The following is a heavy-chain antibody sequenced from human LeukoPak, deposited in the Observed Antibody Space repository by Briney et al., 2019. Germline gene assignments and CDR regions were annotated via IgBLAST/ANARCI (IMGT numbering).Heavy chain of an antibody. CDR1: GFSFSGSD. Sequence: PGGSLRLSCAASGFSFSGSDVHWVRQASGKGLEWVGRISTKVNNYATAYVASVKGRFTISRDDSRNTAYLQMNSLKTEDTAFYYCTVYIRGHYWGQGTQVTVSS. V-gene: IGHV3-73*01. CDR2: ISTKVNNYAT. CDR3: TVYIRGHY. J-gene: IGHJ4*02. D-gene: IGHD2-2*02.